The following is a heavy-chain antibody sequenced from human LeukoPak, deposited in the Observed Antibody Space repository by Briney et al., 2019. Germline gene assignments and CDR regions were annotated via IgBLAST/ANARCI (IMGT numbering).Heavy chain of an antibody. CDR2: ISSGSGSI. Sequence: GGSLRLSCAASGFTFSTYSMNWVRQAPGKGLEWVSYISSGSGSIYYADSEKGRFTISRDNAKNSLYLQMNSLRAEDTAVYYCARVGAISFFDYWGQGTLVTVSS. CDR3: ARVGAISFFDY. CDR1: GFTFSTYS. V-gene: IGHV3-48*04. J-gene: IGHJ4*02. D-gene: IGHD1-26*01.